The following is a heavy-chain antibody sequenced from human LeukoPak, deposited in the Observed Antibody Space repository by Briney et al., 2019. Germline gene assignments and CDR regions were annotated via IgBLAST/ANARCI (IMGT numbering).Heavy chain of an antibody. J-gene: IGHJ4*02. CDR1: GFTFSTYG. CDR2: ISDDGSNK. Sequence: PGRSLRLSCAASGFTFSTYGMHWVRQTPDKGLEGVAVISDDGSNKYYADSVKGRFTISRDNSKDTLYLQMNSLRPEDTAVYYCAKAFCSSGNSFLIDYWGQGTLVTVSS. V-gene: IGHV3-30*18. D-gene: IGHD2-15*01. CDR3: AKAFCSSGNSFLIDY.